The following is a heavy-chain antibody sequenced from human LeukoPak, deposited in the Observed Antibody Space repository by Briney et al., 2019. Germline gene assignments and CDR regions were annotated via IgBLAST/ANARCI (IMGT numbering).Heavy chain of an antibody. CDR3: AEDFLYGMDV. V-gene: IGHV1-46*01. CDR2: INPSGGST. J-gene: IGHJ6*02. CDR1: GYTFTGYY. Sequence: GASVKVSCKASGYTFTGYYKHWVRQAPGQGLEWMGTINPSGGSTSYAQKFQGRVTMTRDTSTSTVYMELSSLRSEDTAVYYCAEDFLYGMDVWGQGTTVTVSS.